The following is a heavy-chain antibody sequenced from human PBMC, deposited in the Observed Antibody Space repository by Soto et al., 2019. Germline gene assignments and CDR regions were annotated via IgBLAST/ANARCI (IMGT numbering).Heavy chain of an antibody. J-gene: IGHJ6*02. CDR2: LNGGTGQT. V-gene: IGHV1-3*01. CDR3: ARGKGMEENYFYYGLDI. CDR1: GYTFSTYA. D-gene: IGHD1-1*01. Sequence: ASVEVSCKASGYTFSTYAMHWVRQAPGQSLEWMGWLNGGTGQTRYSQKFQDRVIITRDTSASTGYMELSSLTSEDTAVYYCARGKGMEENYFYYGLDIWGQGTTVTAP.